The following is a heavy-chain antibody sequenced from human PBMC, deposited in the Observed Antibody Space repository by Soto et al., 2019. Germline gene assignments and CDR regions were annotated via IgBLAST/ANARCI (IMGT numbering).Heavy chain of an antibody. D-gene: IGHD3-10*01. CDR1: GFPFSSYS. J-gene: IGHJ3*02. Sequence: GGSLRLSCAASGFPFSSYSMNWVRQAPGKGLEWVSSISSSSSYIYYADSVKGRFTISRDNAKNSLYLQMNSLRAEDTAVYYCARDLPLLWFGEGGAFDIWGQGTMVTVSS. V-gene: IGHV3-21*01. CDR3: ARDLPLLWFGEGGAFDI. CDR2: ISSSSSYI.